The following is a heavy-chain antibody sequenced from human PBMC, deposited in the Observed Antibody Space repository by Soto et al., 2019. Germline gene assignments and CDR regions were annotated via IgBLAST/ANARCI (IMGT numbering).Heavy chain of an antibody. D-gene: IGHD2-15*01. CDR3: AKRGYCSGSNCYSFDY. V-gene: IGHV1-46*01. J-gene: IGHJ4*02. CDR2: INPSGGST. CDR1: GYTFTSYY. Sequence: ASVKVSCKASGYTFTSYYMHWVRQAPGQGLEWMGIINPSGGSTSYAQKFQGRVTMTRDTSTSTVYMELSSLRSEDTAVYYCAKRGYCSGSNCYSFDYWGQGNRVTVSS.